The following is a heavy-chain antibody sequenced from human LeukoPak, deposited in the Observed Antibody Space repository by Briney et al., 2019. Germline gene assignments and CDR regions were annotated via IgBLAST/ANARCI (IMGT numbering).Heavy chain of an antibody. CDR3: ARHLHAGIAAAGTGFDF. CDR1: GYSFTSYW. Sequence: RGESLKISCKGSGYSFTSYWIGWVRQMPGKGLEWMRIIYPGDSETRYSPSFQGQVTISADKSSSTAYLQWSSLKASDTAMYYCARHLHAGIAAAGTGFDFWVQGTLVTVSS. CDR2: IYPGDSET. D-gene: IGHD6-13*01. J-gene: IGHJ5*01. V-gene: IGHV5-51*01.